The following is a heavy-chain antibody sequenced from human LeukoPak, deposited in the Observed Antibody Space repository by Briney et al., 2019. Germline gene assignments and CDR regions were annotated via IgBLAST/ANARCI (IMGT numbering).Heavy chain of an antibody. CDR2: ISGSGGST. Sequence: GGSLRLSCAASGFTFSSYAMSWVRQAPGKGLEWVSAISGSGGSTYYADPVKGRFTISRDNSKNTLYLQMNSLRAEDTAVYYCAKDPHFDFWSGYYPFDYWGQGTLVTVSS. CDR1: GFTFSSYA. D-gene: IGHD3-3*01. J-gene: IGHJ4*02. CDR3: AKDPHFDFWSGYYPFDY. V-gene: IGHV3-23*01.